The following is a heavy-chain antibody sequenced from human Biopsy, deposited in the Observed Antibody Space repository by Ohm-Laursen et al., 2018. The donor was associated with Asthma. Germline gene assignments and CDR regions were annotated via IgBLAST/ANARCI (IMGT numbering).Heavy chain of an antibody. Sequence: SLRLSCAASGFSLSDYYMTWMRQAPGKGLEWVSSISSSGSTTYPAESVKGRFTISRDNAQKSLFLQMGSLRAEDTAIYYCARVFESSEWGPFYHFGLDVWGQGTTVAVSS. CDR1: GFSLSDYY. D-gene: IGHD6-25*01. J-gene: IGHJ6*02. V-gene: IGHV3-11*01. CDR3: ARVFESSEWGPFYHFGLDV. CDR2: ISSSGSTT.